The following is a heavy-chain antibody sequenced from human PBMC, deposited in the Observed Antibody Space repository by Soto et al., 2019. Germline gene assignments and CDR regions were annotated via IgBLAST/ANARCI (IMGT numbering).Heavy chain of an antibody. Sequence: GASVKVSCKAPGDTFTSYYLNWVRQAPGQGLEWMGVINPHGGSTKYAQKFQGRITMTRDTSRSTVYMELSSLRSDDTAIYYCARSSGGNFGIIIEGSNWCDPWGRGPLLTASS. CDR1: GDTFTSYY. J-gene: IGHJ5*02. CDR2: INPHGGST. V-gene: IGHV1-46*01. D-gene: IGHD3-3*01. CDR3: ARSSGGNFGIIIEGSNWCDP.